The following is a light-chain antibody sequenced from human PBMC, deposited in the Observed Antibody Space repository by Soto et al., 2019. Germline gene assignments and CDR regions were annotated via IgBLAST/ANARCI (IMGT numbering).Light chain of an antibody. CDR3: SSYTSSSTPYV. CDR1: SNDVGGYNY. V-gene: IGLV2-14*01. J-gene: IGLJ1*01. Sequence: QSALTQPASVSGSPGQSIAISCTGTSNDVGGYNYVSWYQQHPVKAPQLIIYDVTNRPSGVSDHFSGSKSGNTASLTISGLQAEDEADYYCSSYTSSSTPYVFGTGTKVTVL. CDR2: DVT.